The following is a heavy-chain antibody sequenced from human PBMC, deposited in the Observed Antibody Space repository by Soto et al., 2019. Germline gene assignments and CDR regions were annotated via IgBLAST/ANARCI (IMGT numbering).Heavy chain of an antibody. CDR2: ISGSGGRT. Sequence: GSLRLSCVASGFPFSSYAMSWVRQTPGKGLEWVSGISGSGGRTYYADSVKGRFTISRDNSNNTLSLQMHILRVGDTAVYFCAKGGYYSLFDIWGQGTVVTVSS. D-gene: IGHD3-16*01. J-gene: IGHJ3*02. CDR1: GFPFSSYA. V-gene: IGHV3-23*01. CDR3: AKGGYYSLFDI.